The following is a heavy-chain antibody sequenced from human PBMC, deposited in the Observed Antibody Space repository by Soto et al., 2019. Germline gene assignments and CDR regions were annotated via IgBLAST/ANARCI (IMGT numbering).Heavy chain of an antibody. Sequence: EVQLVESGGGLVQPGGSLRLSCAASGFTFSDHYMDWVRQAPGKGLEWVGRTTNKANSYTTQYAASVKGRFTISRDDSKNSLYLQMNSMKTEDTAVYYCGRVRLCGLSGVRCYSRVIDYWGQGTLVTVSS. D-gene: IGHD2-15*01. J-gene: IGHJ4*02. CDR3: GRVRLCGLSGVRCYSRVIDY. CDR1: GFTFSDHY. V-gene: IGHV3-72*01. CDR2: TTNKANSYTT.